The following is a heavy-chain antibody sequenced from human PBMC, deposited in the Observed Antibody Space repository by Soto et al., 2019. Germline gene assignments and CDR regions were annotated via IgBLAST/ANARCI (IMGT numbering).Heavy chain of an antibody. V-gene: IGHV1-18*01. D-gene: IGHD5-12*01. Sequence: QVQLVQSGAEVKKPGASVKVSCKASGYTFTRSGISWVRQAPGQGLEWMGWISTYNGDTNYAQTFQGRVTMTTDTSTSTVHMEVRSLRSDDTAVYYCAREGVAPYYYYCMEVWGKGTPVTVSS. CDR3: AREGVAPYYYYCMEV. CDR2: ISTYNGDT. J-gene: IGHJ6*04. CDR1: GYTFTRSG.